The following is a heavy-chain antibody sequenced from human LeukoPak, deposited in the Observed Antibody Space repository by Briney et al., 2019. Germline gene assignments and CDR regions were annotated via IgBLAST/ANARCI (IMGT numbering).Heavy chain of an antibody. CDR2: IKQDGSEK. J-gene: IGHJ4*02. D-gene: IGHD3-10*01. V-gene: IGHV3-7*03. CDR1: GFTFSLYW. Sequence: GGSLRLSCAASGFTFSLYWMNWVRRAPGKGLEWVANIKQDGSEKNYVDSVKGRFTISGDNSKNTLYLQMNSLRAEDTAVYYCAKDFPELLWFGESWGQGTLVTVSS. CDR3: AKDFPELLWFGES.